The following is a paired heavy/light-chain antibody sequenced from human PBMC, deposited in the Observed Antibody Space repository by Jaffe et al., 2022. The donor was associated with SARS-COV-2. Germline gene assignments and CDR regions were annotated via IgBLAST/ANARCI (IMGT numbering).Heavy chain of an antibody. Sequence: QVQLVQSGAEVKKPGSSVKVSCKASGGSFSSYAISWVRQAPGQGLEWMGGIIAIFGSANYAQKFQGRVTITADKSTSTAYMELSSLRSDDTAVYYCARDLPLRSNDAFDIWGQGTMVTVSS. CDR2: IIAIFGSA. CDR1: GGSFSSYA. D-gene: IGHD4-17*01. J-gene: IGHJ3*02. CDR3: ARDLPLRSNDAFDI. V-gene: IGHV1-69*06.
Light chain of an antibody. J-gene: IGLJ2*01. CDR1: SSNIGAGYD. Sequence: QSVLTQPPSVSGAPGQRVTISCTGSSSNIGAGYDVHWYQQLPETAPKLLIYGNSDRPSGVPDRFSGSKSGTSASLAITGLQAEDEADYYCQSHDSSLSGVVFGGGTKLTVL. V-gene: IGLV1-40*01. CDR2: GNS. CDR3: QSHDSSLSGVV.